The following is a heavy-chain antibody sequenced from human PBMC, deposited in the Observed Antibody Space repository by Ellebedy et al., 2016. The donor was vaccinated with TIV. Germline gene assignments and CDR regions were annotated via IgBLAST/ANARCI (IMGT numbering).Heavy chain of an antibody. CDR3: ARDTSRNYDILTGYYTPYYYGMDV. Sequence: GGSLRLSXAASGFTISNYSMNWVRQAPGKGLEWVSSISSSSSYIYYADSVKGRFIISRDNAKNSLYLQMNSLRAEDTAGYYCARDTSRNYDILTGYYTPYYYGMDVWGQGTTVTVSS. CDR1: GFTISNYS. V-gene: IGHV3-21*01. J-gene: IGHJ6*02. D-gene: IGHD3-9*01. CDR2: ISSSSSYI.